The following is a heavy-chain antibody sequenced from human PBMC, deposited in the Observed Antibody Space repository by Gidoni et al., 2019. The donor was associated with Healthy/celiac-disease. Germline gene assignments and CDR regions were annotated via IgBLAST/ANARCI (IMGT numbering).Heavy chain of an antibody. Sequence: QVQLVESGGGVVQPGRSLRRSGAASGFTFSSYAVHWVRQAPGKGLEWVAVISYDGSNKYYADSVKGRFTISRDNSKNTLYLQMNSLRAEDTAVYYCARETLMHYDSSGYYLSVGAPGDYWGQGTLVTVSS. V-gene: IGHV3-30*04. CDR1: GFTFSSYA. J-gene: IGHJ4*02. D-gene: IGHD3-22*01. CDR2: ISYDGSNK. CDR3: ARETLMHYDSSGYYLSVGAPGDY.